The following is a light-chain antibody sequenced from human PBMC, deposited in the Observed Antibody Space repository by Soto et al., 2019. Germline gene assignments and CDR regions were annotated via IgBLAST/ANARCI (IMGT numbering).Light chain of an antibody. J-gene: IGKJ4*01. V-gene: IGKV1-12*01. Sequence: DIQLTQSPSSVSASVGDRVTLTCRANQTFSSWLAWYQHKPGKAPKLLIYGASTLQSGVPSRFSGGVSGTYFTLTISGLQPEDFATYYCLQANRFPLSFGGWTKVEIK. CDR2: GAS. CDR1: QTFSSW. CDR3: LQANRFPLS.